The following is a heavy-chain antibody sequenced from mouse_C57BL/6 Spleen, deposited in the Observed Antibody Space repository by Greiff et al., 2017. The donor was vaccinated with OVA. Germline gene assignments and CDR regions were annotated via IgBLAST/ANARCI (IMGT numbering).Heavy chain of an antibody. V-gene: IGHV1-80*01. CDR2: IYPGAGDT. CDR1: GYAFSSYW. Sequence: VQLQQSGAELVKPGASVKISCKASGYAFSSYWMHWVKQRPGKGLEWIGQIYPGAGDTTYNGKFKGKATLTADKSSSTAYMQLSSLTSEYSADYFCARWDTTLVAHWYCDVRGTRTSVTGSS. D-gene: IGHD1-1*01. CDR3: ARWDTTLVAHWYCDV. J-gene: IGHJ1*03.